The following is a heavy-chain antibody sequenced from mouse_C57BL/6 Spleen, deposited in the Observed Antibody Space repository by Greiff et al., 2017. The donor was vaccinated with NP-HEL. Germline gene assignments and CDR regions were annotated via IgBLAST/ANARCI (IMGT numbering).Heavy chain of an antibody. CDR1: GYTFTSYW. Sequence: QVQLQQPGAELVMPGASVKLSCKASGYTFTSYWMHWVKQRPGQGLEWIGEIDPSDSYTNSNPKFKGKSTLTVDKSSSTAYMQLSSLTSEDSAVYYCARSTVVAKDYAMDYWGQGTSVTVSS. D-gene: IGHD1-1*01. CDR3: ARSTVVAKDYAMDY. J-gene: IGHJ4*01. V-gene: IGHV1-69*01. CDR2: IDPSDSYT.